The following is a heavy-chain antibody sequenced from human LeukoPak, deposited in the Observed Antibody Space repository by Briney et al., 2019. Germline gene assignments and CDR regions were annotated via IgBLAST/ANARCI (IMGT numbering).Heavy chain of an antibody. CDR2: ISGSGGST. V-gene: IGHV3-23*01. CDR1: GFTFSDYY. Sequence: GGSLRLSCAASGFTFSDYYMSWIRQAPGKGLEWVSAISGSGGSTYYADSVKGRFTISRDNSKNTLYLQMNSLRAEDTAVYYCAKLPPYCSGGSCYFYGGMDVWGQGTTVTVSS. D-gene: IGHD2-15*01. CDR3: AKLPPYCSGGSCYFYGGMDV. J-gene: IGHJ6*02.